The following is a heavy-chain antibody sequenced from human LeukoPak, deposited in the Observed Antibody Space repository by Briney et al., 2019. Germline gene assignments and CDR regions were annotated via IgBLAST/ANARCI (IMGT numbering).Heavy chain of an antibody. D-gene: IGHD3-3*01. CDR3: ARAGGYYDFWSGLFDY. V-gene: IGHV4-39*07. Sequence: SETLSLTCTVSGGSISSSSYYWGWIRQPPGKGLEWIGSIYYSGSTYYNPSLKSRVTISVDTSKNQFSLKLSSVTAADTAVYYCARAGGYYDFWSGLFDYWGQGTLVTVSS. J-gene: IGHJ4*02. CDR1: GGSISSSSYY. CDR2: IYYSGST.